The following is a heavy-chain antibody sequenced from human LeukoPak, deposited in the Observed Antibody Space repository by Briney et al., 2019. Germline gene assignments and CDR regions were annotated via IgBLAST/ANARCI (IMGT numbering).Heavy chain of an antibody. V-gene: IGHV4-4*07. D-gene: IGHD2-21*01. J-gene: IGHJ4*02. CDR1: GGSISSYY. CDR2: IYTGGST. Sequence: SETLSLTCTVSGGSISSYYWTWIRQPAGKGLEWIGRIYTGGSTNYNPSLQSRVTMSVDTSKNQFSLKLTSVTAADTAVYYCAMKDCGDGFRYDRAFDYWGQGTLVTVSS. CDR3: AMKDCGDGFRYDRAFDY.